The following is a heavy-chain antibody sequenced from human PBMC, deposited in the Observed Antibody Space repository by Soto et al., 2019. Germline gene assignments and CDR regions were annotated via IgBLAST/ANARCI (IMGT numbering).Heavy chain of an antibody. CDR1: GGTFSSYA. Sequence: QVQLVQSGAEVRKPGSWVKVSCKASGGTFSSYAISWVRQATGQGLEWMGGIIPIFGTANYAQKFQGRVTITADESTSTAYMELSSLRSEDTAVYYCASAYCSSTSCYACSWFPGLGYWGQGTLVTVSS. V-gene: IGHV1-69*01. CDR3: ASAYCSSTSCYACSWFPGLGY. D-gene: IGHD2-2*01. CDR2: IIPIFGTA. J-gene: IGHJ4*02.